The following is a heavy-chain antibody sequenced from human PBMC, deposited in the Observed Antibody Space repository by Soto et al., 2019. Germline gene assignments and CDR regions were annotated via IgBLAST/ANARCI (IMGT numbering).Heavy chain of an antibody. V-gene: IGHV1-69*01. CDR1: GGTFSSYA. CDR2: IIPIFGTA. D-gene: IGHD3-22*01. J-gene: IGHJ2*01. CDR3: ARGGNYYDGSGPLPNWYFDL. Sequence: QVQLVQSGAEVKKPGSSVKVSCKASGGTFSSYAISWVRQAPGQGLEWMGGIIPIFGTANYAQKFQGRVRITASESTTTAYMALRSLRYEDTAVYYCARGGNYYDGSGPLPNWYFDLWGRGTLVTVSS.